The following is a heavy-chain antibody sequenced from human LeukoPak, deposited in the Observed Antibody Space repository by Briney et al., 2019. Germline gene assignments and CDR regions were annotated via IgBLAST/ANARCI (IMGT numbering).Heavy chain of an antibody. CDR2: ISAYNGNT. CDR1: GGTFSSYA. D-gene: IGHD4-17*01. J-gene: IGHJ4*02. V-gene: IGHV1-18*01. Sequence: ASVKVSCTASGGTFSSYAISWVRQAPGQGLEWMGWISAYNGNTNYAQKLQGRVTMTTDTSTSTAYMELRSLRSDDTAVYYCARVPGDYARFDYWGQGTLVTVSS. CDR3: ARVPGDYARFDY.